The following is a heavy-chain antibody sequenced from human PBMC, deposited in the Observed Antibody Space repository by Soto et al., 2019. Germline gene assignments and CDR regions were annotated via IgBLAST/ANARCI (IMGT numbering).Heavy chain of an antibody. CDR3: ARDGLQQLVRYYYGMDV. CDR2: IYHSGST. Sequence: SETLSLTCAVSGGSISSSNLWSCVRQPPGKGLEWIGEIYHSGSTNYNPSLKSRVTISVDKSKNQFSLKLSSVTAADTAVYYCARDGLQQLVRYYYGMDVWGQGTTVTVSS. V-gene: IGHV4-4*02. J-gene: IGHJ6*02. CDR1: GGSISSSNL. D-gene: IGHD6-13*01.